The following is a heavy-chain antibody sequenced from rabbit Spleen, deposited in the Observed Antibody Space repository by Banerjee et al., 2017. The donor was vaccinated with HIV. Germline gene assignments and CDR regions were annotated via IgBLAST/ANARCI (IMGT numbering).Heavy chain of an antibody. J-gene: IGHJ6*01. Sequence: QSLEESGGDLVKPGASLTLTCTASGVSFSISSYMCWVRQAPGKGLEWIACIYGGSAGSTYYASWAKGRFTISKTSTTTVTLQMTSLTAADTATYFCARRGGYVGDGYELWGPGTLVTVS. CDR1: GVSFSISSY. V-gene: IGHV1S40*01. CDR2: IYGGSAGST. D-gene: IGHD6-1*01. CDR3: ARRGGYVGDGYEL.